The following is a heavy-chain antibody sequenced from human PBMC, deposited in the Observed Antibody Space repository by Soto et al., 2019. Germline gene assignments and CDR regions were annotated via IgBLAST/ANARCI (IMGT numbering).Heavy chain of an antibody. CDR3: ARDNYGPLDY. Sequence: ASVKVSCKASGYSFTDYHIHWVRQAPGQGLEWLGRINPKSGGTSTAQKFQGWVTMTTDTSISTASMELYSLRSDDTSVYYCARDNYGPLDYWGQGTLVTVSS. CDR1: GYSFTDYH. J-gene: IGHJ4*02. D-gene: IGHD3-10*01. V-gene: IGHV1-2*04. CDR2: INPKSGGT.